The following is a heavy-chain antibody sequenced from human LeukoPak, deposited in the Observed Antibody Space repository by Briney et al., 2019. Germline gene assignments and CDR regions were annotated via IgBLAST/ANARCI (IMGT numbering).Heavy chain of an antibody. Sequence: GGSLRLSCAASGFTFSSYGMHWVRQAPGKGLEWVAVMSYDGSKKYYADSVKGRFTISRDNSKSTLYLQMNSLRAEDTAVYYCARAFYSTTWYWGGFDHWGQGTLVTVSS. J-gene: IGHJ5*02. CDR2: MSYDGSKK. CDR3: ARAFYSTTWYWGGFDH. D-gene: IGHD6-13*01. V-gene: IGHV3-30*03. CDR1: GFTFSSYG.